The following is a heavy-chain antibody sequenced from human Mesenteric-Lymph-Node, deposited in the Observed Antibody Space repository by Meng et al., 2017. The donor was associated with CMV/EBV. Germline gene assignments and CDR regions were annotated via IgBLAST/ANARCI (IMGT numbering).Heavy chain of an antibody. Sequence: SQTLSLTCAVYGGSFSGYYWNWIRQPPGKGLEWIGEINHSGSTNYNPSLKSRVTLSVDTSKNQFSLKLNSVTAADTAVYYCARVPGNSGLYYRSYFDYWGQGKMVTVSS. V-gene: IGHV4-34*01. CDR2: INHSGST. D-gene: IGHD1-26*01. CDR1: GGSFSGYY. CDR3: ARVPGNSGLYYRSYFDY. J-gene: IGHJ4*02.